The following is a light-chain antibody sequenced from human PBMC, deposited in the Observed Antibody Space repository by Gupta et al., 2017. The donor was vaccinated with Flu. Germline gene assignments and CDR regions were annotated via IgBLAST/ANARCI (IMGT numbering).Light chain of an antibody. J-gene: IGKJ2*01. Sequence: DIQMTQFPSSLSASIGDKINITCRSSQTIGRYLNWYQQTSGKAPKLLINAASKLQSGVPSRFSGSGSGTDFTLTISGRRPEDFATYYCQQSYNTPTYTFGQGTALDI. CDR1: QTIGRY. CDR2: AAS. V-gene: IGKV1-39*01. CDR3: QQSYNTPTYT.